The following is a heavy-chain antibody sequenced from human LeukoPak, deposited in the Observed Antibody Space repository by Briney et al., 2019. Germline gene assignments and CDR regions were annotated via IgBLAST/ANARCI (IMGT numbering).Heavy chain of an antibody. CDR2: ISGRGGSSGGST. D-gene: IGHD1-1*01. CDR1: GFTLSSYG. V-gene: IGHV3-23*01. Sequence: PGASLRLSCVASGFTLSSYGMSWVRQAPGKGLEWVSGISGRGGSSGGSTYYAGSVKGRFTISRDNSKNTLYLQMNSLRAEDTDVYYCAKGRWNFDYWGQGTLVTVSS. J-gene: IGHJ4*02. CDR3: AKGRWNFDY.